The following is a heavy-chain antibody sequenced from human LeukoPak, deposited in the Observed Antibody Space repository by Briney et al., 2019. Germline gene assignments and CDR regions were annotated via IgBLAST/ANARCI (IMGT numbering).Heavy chain of an antibody. V-gene: IGHV4-61*08. CDR3: ARVGYYDSSGYYRDAFDI. J-gene: IGHJ3*02. Sequence: PSETLSLTCTVSGGSISCGDYYWSWIRQPPGKGLKWIGYIFYSGSTNYNPSLKSRVTVSVDTSKNQFSLKLSSVTAADTAVYYCARVGYYDSSGYYRDAFDIWGQGTMVTVSS. CDR2: IFYSGST. CDR1: GGSISCGDYY. D-gene: IGHD3-22*01.